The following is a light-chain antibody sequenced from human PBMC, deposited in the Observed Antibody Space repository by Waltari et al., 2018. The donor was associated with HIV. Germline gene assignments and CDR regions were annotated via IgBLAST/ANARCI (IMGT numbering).Light chain of an antibody. Sequence: EIVMTQSPATLSLSPGERATLSCRASRSVTIKLAWYHQKPGQSPRLLSFNAFTRASGIPARFSGSGSGTEFTLTISSRKSEDSAVYYCQQYNDWPPLTFGGGTKVEIK. J-gene: IGKJ4*01. CDR2: NAF. CDR3: QQYNDWPPLT. V-gene: IGKV3-15*01. CDR1: RSVTIK.